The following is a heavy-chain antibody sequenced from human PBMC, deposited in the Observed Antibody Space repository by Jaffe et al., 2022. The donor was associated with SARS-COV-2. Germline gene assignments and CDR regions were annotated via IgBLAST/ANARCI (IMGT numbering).Heavy chain of an antibody. CDR2: TYYRSGWYN. Sequence: QVQLQQSGPGLVKPSQTLSLTCAISGDTVSSNSAAWNWIRQSPSRGLEWLGRTYYRSGWYNDYAVFVNSRITINADTSKNQFSLQLKSVTPEDTALYYCARGYCSSTSCLGGCDYWGQGTLVTVSS. CDR1: GDTVSSNSAA. V-gene: IGHV6-1*01. CDR3: ARGYCSSTSCLGGCDY. D-gene: IGHD2-2*01. J-gene: IGHJ4*02.